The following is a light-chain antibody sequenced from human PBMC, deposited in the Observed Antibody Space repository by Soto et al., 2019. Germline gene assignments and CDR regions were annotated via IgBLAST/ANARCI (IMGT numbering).Light chain of an antibody. CDR1: SSDVGGYNY. J-gene: IGLJ1*01. CDR3: SSFRSGSTPYV. V-gene: IGLV2-14*01. CDR2: DVS. Sequence: QSALTQPASVSGSPGQSITISCTGTSSDVGGYNYVSWYHQHPGKAPKLLIYDVSNRPSGVSNRFSGSKSGNTASLTISGLQAEDEADYYCSSFRSGSTPYVFGTGTKVTVL.